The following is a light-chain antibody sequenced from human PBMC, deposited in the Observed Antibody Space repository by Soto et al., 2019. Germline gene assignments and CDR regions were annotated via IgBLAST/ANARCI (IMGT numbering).Light chain of an antibody. Sequence: QSALIQPPFVSGPPGQAVTISCTGTSSDVGSYDYVSWYQQHPGTVPKPMMYNVNTQPSGVPDRFSGSKSGKMASMTISGLQAEDEADYYWYSYTSSATNWVFGGGTKLTVL. CDR2: NVN. J-gene: IGLJ3*02. CDR1: SSDVGSYDY. V-gene: IGLV2-11*01. CDR3: YSYTSSATNWV.